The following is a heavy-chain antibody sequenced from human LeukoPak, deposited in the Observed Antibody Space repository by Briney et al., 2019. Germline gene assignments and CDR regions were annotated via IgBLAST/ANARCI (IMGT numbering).Heavy chain of an antibody. CDR1: GXTFSTHW. J-gene: IGHJ6*02. CDR2: ISGDGSMT. CDR3: ASLLTPYHGSGGGGMDV. D-gene: IGHD3-10*01. Sequence: PGGSLRLSCAASGXTFSTHWMYWVRQAPGKDLVWVSRISGDGSMTSYADSVKGRFTISRDNAKDTLFLQMTSLRVEDTAVYSCASLLTPYHGSGGGGMDVWGQGTTVTVSS. V-gene: IGHV3-74*01.